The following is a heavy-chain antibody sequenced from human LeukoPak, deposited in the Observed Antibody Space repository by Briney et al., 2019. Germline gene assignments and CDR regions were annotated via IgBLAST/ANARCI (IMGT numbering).Heavy chain of an antibody. Sequence: ASVKVSCKVSAYTLTELSMHWVRQAPGKGLEWMGGFDPEDGETIYAQKFQGRVTMTEDTSTDTAYMELSSLRSEDTAVYYCATRKVAAASDWYFDLWGRGTLVTVSS. CDR2: FDPEDGET. CDR1: AYTLTELS. V-gene: IGHV1-24*01. D-gene: IGHD6-13*01. CDR3: ATRKVAAASDWYFDL. J-gene: IGHJ2*01.